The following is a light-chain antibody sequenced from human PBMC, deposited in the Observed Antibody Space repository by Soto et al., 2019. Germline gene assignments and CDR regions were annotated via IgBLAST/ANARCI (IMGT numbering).Light chain of an antibody. V-gene: IGLV2-11*01. Sequence: QSVLTQARSLSGSPGQSVTNSCTGTSSDVGGYNYVSWYQQHPGKAPKLMIYDVSKRPSGVPDRLSGSKSGNTASLTISGLLAEDEADYYCWSYAGIYTYVFGTG. J-gene: IGLJ1*01. CDR2: DVS. CDR1: SSDVGGYNY. CDR3: WSYAGIYTYV.